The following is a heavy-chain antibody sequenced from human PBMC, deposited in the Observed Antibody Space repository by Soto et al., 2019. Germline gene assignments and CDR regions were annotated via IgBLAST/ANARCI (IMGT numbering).Heavy chain of an antibody. CDR1: GGSFSGYY. Sequence: SETLSLTCAVYGGSFSGYYWSWIRQPPGKGLEWIGEINHSGSTNYNPSLKSRVTISVDTSKNQFSLKLSSVTAADTAVYYCARAHHRGIAAAGPPGNFDYWGQGTLVTVSS. J-gene: IGHJ4*02. CDR2: INHSGST. CDR3: ARAHHRGIAAAGPPGNFDY. V-gene: IGHV4-34*01. D-gene: IGHD6-13*01.